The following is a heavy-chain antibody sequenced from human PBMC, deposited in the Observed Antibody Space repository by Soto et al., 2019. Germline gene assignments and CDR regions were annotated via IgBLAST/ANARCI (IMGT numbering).Heavy chain of an antibody. CDR2: IRGSGAST. J-gene: IGHJ4*02. CDR3: AKDYYYDSSGYASPDY. D-gene: IGHD3-22*01. Sequence: GGSLRLSCAASGFTFSTYAMTWVRQVPGKGLEWVSAIRGSGASTYYADSVKGRFTISRDNSKNTLFPQMNSLRVEDTALYYCAKDYYYDSSGYASPDYWGRGTLVTVSS. V-gene: IGHV3-23*01. CDR1: GFTFSTYA.